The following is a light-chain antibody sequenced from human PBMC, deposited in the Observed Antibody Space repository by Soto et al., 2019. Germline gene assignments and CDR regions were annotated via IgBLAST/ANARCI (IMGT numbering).Light chain of an antibody. CDR1: QSVSSSS. CDR2: DTS. J-gene: IGKJ1*01. Sequence: EIDLTQSPGTLSLSAGERAILSCRASQSVSSSSLAWYQQKAGQAPRLLIYDTSTRATGIPDRFSGSGSGTDFTLTISRLEPEDFAVYYCQNYGRSTGTFGQGTKVEIK. V-gene: IGKV3-20*01. CDR3: QNYGRSTGT.